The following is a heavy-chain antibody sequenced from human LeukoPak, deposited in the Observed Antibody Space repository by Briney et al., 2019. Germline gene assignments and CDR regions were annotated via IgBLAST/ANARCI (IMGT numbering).Heavy chain of an antibody. D-gene: IGHD3-3*01. J-gene: IGHJ4*02. CDR2: ISGSGGST. V-gene: IGHV3-23*01. CDR3: AKESAADFWSGYPYYFDY. CDR1: GFTFSSYS. Sequence: PGGSLRLSCAASGFTFSSYSMNWVRQAPGKGLEWVSAISGSGGSTYYADSVKGRFTISRDNSKNTLYLQMNSLRAEDTAVYYCAKESAADFWSGYPYYFDYWGQGTLVTVSS.